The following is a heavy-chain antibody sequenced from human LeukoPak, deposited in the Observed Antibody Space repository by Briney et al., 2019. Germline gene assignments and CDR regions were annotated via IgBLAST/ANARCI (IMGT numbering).Heavy chain of an antibody. CDR3: ARDSEGFDDYVWGSNGMDV. CDR2: IYHSGST. D-gene: IGHD3-16*01. J-gene: IGHJ6*02. CDR1: GGSSGGYY. V-gene: IGHV4-30-2*01. Sequence: PSQTLSLTCTVSGGSSGGYYWSWIRQPPGKGLDWIGYIYHSGSTYYNPSLKSRVTISVDRSKNQFSLKLSSVTAADTAVYYCARDSEGFDDYVWGSNGMDVWGQGTTVTVSS.